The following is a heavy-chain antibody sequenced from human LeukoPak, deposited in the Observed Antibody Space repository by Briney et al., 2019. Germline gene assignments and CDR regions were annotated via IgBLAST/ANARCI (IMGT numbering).Heavy chain of an antibody. D-gene: IGHD6-19*01. CDR3: ARDSSDSSGWYPGAFDI. V-gene: IGHV3-30-3*01. CDR2: ISYDGSNK. CDR1: GFTFSSYA. Sequence: PGGSLRLSCAASGFTFSSYAMHWVRQAPGKGLEWVAVISYDGSNKYYADSVKGRFTISRDNSKNTLYLQMNSLRAEDTAVYYCARDSSDSSGWYPGAFDIWGQGTMVTVSS. J-gene: IGHJ3*02.